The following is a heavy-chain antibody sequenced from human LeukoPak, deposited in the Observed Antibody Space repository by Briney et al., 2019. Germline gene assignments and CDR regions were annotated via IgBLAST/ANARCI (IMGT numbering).Heavy chain of an antibody. Sequence: GSLRLSCTTSGFTFGDYAMSWFRQAPGKGLEWIGSIYYSGSTYYNPSLKGRVTISVDTSKNQFSLKLSSVTAADTAVYYCARLILDSSGYYRGVAFDIWGQGTMVTVSS. J-gene: IGHJ3*02. CDR2: IYYSGST. CDR3: ARLILDSSGYYRGVAFDI. V-gene: IGHV4-39*07. D-gene: IGHD3-22*01. CDR1: GFTFGDYA.